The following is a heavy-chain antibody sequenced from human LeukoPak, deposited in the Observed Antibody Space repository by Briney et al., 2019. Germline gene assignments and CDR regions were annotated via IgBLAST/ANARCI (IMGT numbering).Heavy chain of an antibody. Sequence: GGSLRLSCEASGFTFSNYSMSWVRQAPGKGLEWLSDITGRPSRTYYGDSVRGRFTISRDTTKNTLFLEMRSLRDEDTAIYFCAKDHLLCTSTSCYIDYFDSWGQGTLVTVSS. V-gene: IGHV3-23*01. CDR1: GFTFSNYS. CDR2: ITGRPSRT. CDR3: AKDHLLCTSTSCYIDYFDS. D-gene: IGHD2-2*02. J-gene: IGHJ4*02.